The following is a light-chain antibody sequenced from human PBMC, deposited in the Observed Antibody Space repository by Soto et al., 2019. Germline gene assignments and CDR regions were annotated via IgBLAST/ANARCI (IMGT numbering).Light chain of an antibody. CDR2: GAS. CDR3: QQYNNWPPVT. J-gene: IGKJ2*01. CDR1: QSVSSN. Sequence: EIVMTQSPATLSVSPGERATLSCRASQSVSSNLAWYQQKPGQAPRLLIYGASTRATGIPARFSGSGSGTEFSLTISSLQSEDSAVYYCQQYNNWPPVTFGQGTKLEIK. V-gene: IGKV3-15*01.